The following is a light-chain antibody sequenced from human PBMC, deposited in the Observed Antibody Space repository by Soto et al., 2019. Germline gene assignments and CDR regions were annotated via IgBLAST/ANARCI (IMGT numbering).Light chain of an antibody. V-gene: IGKV4-1*01. CDR2: WAS. CDR3: QQYYRTPPT. J-gene: IGKJ1*01. CDR1: QSVLYSSNNKNY. Sequence: DIVMTQSPYSLSVSLGERATINCKSSQSVLYSSNNKNYLAWYQQKPGQPPKLLIYWASTRESGVPDRFSGSGSGTDFTLTISSLQAEDVAVYYCQQYYRTPPTFGQGTKVDIK.